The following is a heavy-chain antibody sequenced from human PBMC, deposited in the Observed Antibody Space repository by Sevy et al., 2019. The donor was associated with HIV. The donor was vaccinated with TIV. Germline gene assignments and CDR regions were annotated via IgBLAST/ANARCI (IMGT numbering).Heavy chain of an antibody. CDR2: ISYTSTTI. CDR3: ASSDATSRFGYYYFAMDF. CDR1: GFTFNTYN. J-gene: IGHJ6*02. Sequence: GGSLRLSCAVSGFTFNTYNMNWVRQAPGKGLEWVSYISYTSTTIYYVDSVRGRFTISRDNAKNTLYLQMNSLRDEDMVVYYCASSDATSRFGYYYFAMDFWGQGTSVTVSS. V-gene: IGHV3-48*02. D-gene: IGHD3-22*01.